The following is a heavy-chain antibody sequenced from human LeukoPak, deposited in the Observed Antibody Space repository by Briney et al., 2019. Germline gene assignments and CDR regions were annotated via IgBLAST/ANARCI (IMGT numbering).Heavy chain of an antibody. CDR2: ISSSSSYI. J-gene: IGHJ4*02. V-gene: IGHV3-21*01. Sequence: RSGGSLRLSCAASGFTFSSYSMNWVRQAPGKGLEWVSSISSSSSYIYYADSVKGRFTTSRDNAKNSLYLQMNSLRAEDTAVYYCARPNSSSWSDPFDYWGQGTLVTVSS. D-gene: IGHD6-13*01. CDR3: ARPNSSSWSDPFDY. CDR1: GFTFSSYS.